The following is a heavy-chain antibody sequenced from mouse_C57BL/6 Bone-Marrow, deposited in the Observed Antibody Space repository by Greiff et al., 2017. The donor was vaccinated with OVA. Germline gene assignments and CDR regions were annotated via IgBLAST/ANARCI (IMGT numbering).Heavy chain of an antibody. D-gene: IGHD2-3*01. CDR3: ARGGWLLFFAY. J-gene: IGHJ3*01. Sequence: VKLQESDAELVKPGASVKISCKVSGYTFTDYSIHWMKQRPEQGLEWIGYIYPTDGSTKYNEKFKGKATLTADKSSSTAYMQLNSLTSEDSVVYFCARGGWLLFFAYWGRGTLVTVTA. CDR2: IYPTDGST. V-gene: IGHV1-78*01. CDR1: GYTFTDYS.